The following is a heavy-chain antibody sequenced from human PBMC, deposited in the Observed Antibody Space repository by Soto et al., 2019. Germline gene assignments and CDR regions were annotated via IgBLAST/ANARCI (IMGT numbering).Heavy chain of an antibody. CDR2: ISYEGSNT. J-gene: IGHJ4*02. D-gene: IGHD6-13*01. Sequence: PGGSLRLSCVASGFTFDTYGIHWVRQAPGKGLQWVALISYEGSNTYYADSVKGRFTVSRDNSKNTLYLQMNSLRPEDTAVYHCAKDGDAAAAGYYFDYWGQGTLVTVSS. V-gene: IGHV3-30-3*01. CDR1: GFTFDTYG. CDR3: AKDGDAAAAGYYFDY.